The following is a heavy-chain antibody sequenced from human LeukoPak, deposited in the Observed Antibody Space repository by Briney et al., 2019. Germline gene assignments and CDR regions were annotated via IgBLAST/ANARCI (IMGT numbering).Heavy chain of an antibody. V-gene: IGHV3-7*01. Sequence: GGSLRLSCAASGFTFSSFWMSWVRQAPGKGLEWVASMKPDGSESWYVDSVKGRFTISRDNSKNSLYLQLTSLRAEDTALYYCARDRGRNSFDYWGQGTLVSVSS. J-gene: IGHJ4*02. CDR1: GFTFSSFW. CDR2: MKPDGSES. CDR3: ARDRGRNSFDY. D-gene: IGHD1-14*01.